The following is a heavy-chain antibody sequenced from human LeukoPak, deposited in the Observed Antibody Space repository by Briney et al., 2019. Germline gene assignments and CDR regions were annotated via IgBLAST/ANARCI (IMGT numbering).Heavy chain of an antibody. CDR3: AREDPRTKVPEGMDV. V-gene: IGHV4-59*01. Sequence: SETLSLTCTVSRGSISHYYWSWIRQPPGKGLEWIGYIYYSGTTNYNPSLKSRVTISVDTSKNQFSLKLNSVTAADTAVYYSAREDPRTKVPEGMDVWGQGTTVTVSS. CDR2: IYYSGTT. CDR1: RGSISHYY. D-gene: IGHD4/OR15-4a*01. J-gene: IGHJ6*02.